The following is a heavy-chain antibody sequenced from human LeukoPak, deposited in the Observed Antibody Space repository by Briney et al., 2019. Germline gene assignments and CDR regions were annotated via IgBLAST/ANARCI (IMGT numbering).Heavy chain of an antibody. V-gene: IGHV3-23*01. CDR3: AKGATGLRIVGDD. Sequence: PGGSLRLSCAASGFTFSNYAMTWVRQAPGKGLEWVSTITGSGNDAYYADSVKGRFTISRDNSKNMLYLQMNSLRAEDTAVYYCAKGATGLRIVGDDWGPGTLVTVSS. CDR2: ITGSGNDA. D-gene: IGHD2-15*01. J-gene: IGHJ4*02. CDR1: GFTFSNYA.